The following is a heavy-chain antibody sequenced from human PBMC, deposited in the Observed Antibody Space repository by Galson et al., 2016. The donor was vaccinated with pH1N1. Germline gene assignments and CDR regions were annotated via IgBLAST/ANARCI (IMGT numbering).Heavy chain of an antibody. J-gene: IGHJ3*02. Sequence: SLRLSCAASGFTFSDSYMSWIRQAPGKGLEWVSYISSSGITIYYAAPVKGRFTISRDNAKNSLYLQMNRLRAEDTAVYYCAREGDYGDIHDAFDIWGQGTMVTVSS. D-gene: IGHD4-17*01. V-gene: IGHV3-11*04. CDR1: GFTFSDSY. CDR3: AREGDYGDIHDAFDI. CDR2: ISSSGITI.